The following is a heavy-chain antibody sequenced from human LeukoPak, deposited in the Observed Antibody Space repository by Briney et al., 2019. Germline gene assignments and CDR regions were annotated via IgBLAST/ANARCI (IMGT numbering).Heavy chain of an antibody. CDR1: GFTFSSYG. CDR2: ISYDGSNK. D-gene: IGHD6-19*01. J-gene: IGHJ4*02. Sequence: PGGSLRPSCAASGFTFSSYGMHWVRQAPGKGLEWVAVISYDGSNKYYADSVKGRFTISRDNSKNTLYLQMNSLRAEDTAVYYCAKHAVAGYDYWGQGTLVTVSS. V-gene: IGHV3-30*18. CDR3: AKHAVAGYDY.